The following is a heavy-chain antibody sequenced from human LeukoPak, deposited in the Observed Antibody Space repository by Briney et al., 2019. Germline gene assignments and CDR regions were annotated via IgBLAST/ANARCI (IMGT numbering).Heavy chain of an antibody. CDR2: ISSDGSSK. V-gene: IGHV3-30*18. J-gene: IGHJ4*02. CDR1: GFTFSSNA. D-gene: IGHD2-15*01. Sequence: PGGSLRLSCAASGFTFSSNAMHWVRQAPGKGLEWVASISSDGSSKYYADSVKGRFTISRDNSKNTLYLQMNSLRAEDTAVYYCAKDDGCSGGSCDVGLDYWGQGTLVTVSS. CDR3: AKDDGCSGGSCDVGLDY.